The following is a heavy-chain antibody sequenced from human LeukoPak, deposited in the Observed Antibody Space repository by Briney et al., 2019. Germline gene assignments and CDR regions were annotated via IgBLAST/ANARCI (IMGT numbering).Heavy chain of an antibody. D-gene: IGHD1-26*01. CDR3: ARSPGEWEPMYYFDY. J-gene: IGHJ4*02. CDR1: GFTFSSYS. Sequence: TGGSLRLSCAASGFTFSSYSMNWVRQAPGKGLEWVSSISSSSSYIYYADSVKGRFTISRDNAKNSLYLQMKRLRAEDTAVYYCARSPGEWEPMYYFDYWGQGTLVTVSS. CDR2: ISSSSSYI. V-gene: IGHV3-21*01.